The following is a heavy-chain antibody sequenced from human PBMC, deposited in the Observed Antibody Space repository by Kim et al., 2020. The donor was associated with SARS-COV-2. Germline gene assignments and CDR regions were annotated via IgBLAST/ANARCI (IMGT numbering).Heavy chain of an antibody. J-gene: IGHJ6*02. Sequence: SYAQKFQGRVTMTRDTSTSTVYMELSSLRSEHTAVYYCARVVYTYGMDVWGQGTTVTVSS. D-gene: IGHD4-4*01. CDR3: ARVVYTYGMDV. V-gene: IGHV1-46*01.